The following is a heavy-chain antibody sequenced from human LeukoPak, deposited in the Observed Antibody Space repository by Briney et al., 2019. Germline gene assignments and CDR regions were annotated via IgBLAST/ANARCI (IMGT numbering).Heavy chain of an antibody. D-gene: IGHD2-15*01. J-gene: IGHJ3*02. CDR1: GGSFSGYY. CDR3: ASRLGYCSGGSCYHPAFDI. CDR2: INHSGST. V-gene: IGHV4-34*01. Sequence: SETLSLTCAVYGGSFSGYYWSWIRQPPGKGLEWIGEINHSGSTNYNPSLKSRVTISVDTSKNQFSLKLSSVTAADTAVYYCASRLGYCSGGSCYHPAFDIWGQGTMVTVSS.